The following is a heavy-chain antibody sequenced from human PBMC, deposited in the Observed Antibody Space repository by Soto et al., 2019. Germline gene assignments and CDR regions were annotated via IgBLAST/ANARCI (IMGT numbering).Heavy chain of an antibody. V-gene: IGHV4-61*01. J-gene: IGHJ5*02. CDR1: GGSVSSGSYY. CDR3: ASSCMRCWFDP. CDR2: IYYSGST. D-gene: IGHD2-8*01. Sequence: QVQLQESGPGLVKPSETLSLTCTVSGGSVSSGSYYWSWIRQPPGKGLEWIGYIYYSGSTNYNPSLKSRVTISVDTSKNQFSLKLSSVTAADTAVYYCASSCMRCWFDPWGQGTLVTVSS.